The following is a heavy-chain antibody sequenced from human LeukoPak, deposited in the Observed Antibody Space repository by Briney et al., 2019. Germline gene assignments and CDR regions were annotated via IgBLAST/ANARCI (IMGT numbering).Heavy chain of an antibody. CDR1: GFILSDYN. D-gene: IGHD1-26*01. Sequence: GGSLRLSCAASGFILSDYNMNWVRQAPGKGLEWVSFIAISGSYITYADSVKGRFTISRDNAKNSLYLQMNSLRAEDTAVYYCARDLSATIRACDYWGQGTLVTVSS. J-gene: IGHJ4*02. CDR3: ARDLSATIRACDY. CDR2: IAISGSYI. V-gene: IGHV3-21*01.